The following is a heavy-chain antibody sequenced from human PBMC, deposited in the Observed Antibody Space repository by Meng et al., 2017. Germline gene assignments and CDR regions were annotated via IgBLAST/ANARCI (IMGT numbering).Heavy chain of an antibody. D-gene: IGHD4-17*01. CDR3: ARDPRPTVTTKSALGY. V-gene: IGHV3-30*01. CDR2: ISYDGSNK. J-gene: IGHJ4*02. CDR1: GFTFSSYA. Sequence: GQLVASEGGVVQAGRSLRLSCAASGFTFSSYAMHWVRQAPGKGLEWVAVISYDGSNKYYADSVKGRFTISRDNSKNTLYLQMNSLRAEDTAVYYCARDPRPTVTTKSALGYWGQGTLVTVSS.